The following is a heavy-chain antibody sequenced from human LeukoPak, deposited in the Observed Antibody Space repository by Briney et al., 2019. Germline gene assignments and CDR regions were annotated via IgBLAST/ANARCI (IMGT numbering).Heavy chain of an antibody. J-gene: IGHJ4*02. D-gene: IGHD3-16*01. CDR3: TTSPGDPFDY. Sequence: ASVKVSCKASGYTFTGFHIHWVRQAPGQGLEYMGWINPNSGDTNYAQKFQGRVTMTRDTSTSTAYMELSSLRFDDTAVYYCTTSPGDPFDYWGQGTLVTISP. V-gene: IGHV1-2*02. CDR2: INPNSGDT. CDR1: GYTFTGFH.